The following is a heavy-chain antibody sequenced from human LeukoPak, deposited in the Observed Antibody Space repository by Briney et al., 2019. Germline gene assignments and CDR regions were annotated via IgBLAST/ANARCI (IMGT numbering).Heavy chain of an antibody. J-gene: IGHJ2*01. CDR2: ISAYNGNT. Sequence: ASVKVSCKASGYTFTNYGISWVRQAPGQGLEWMGWISAYNGNTNYAQKLQGRVTMTTDTSTSTAYMELRSLRSDDTAVYYCARLVSVYWYFDLWGRGTLVTVSS. D-gene: IGHD6-19*01. V-gene: IGHV1-18*01. CDR1: GYTFTNYG. CDR3: ARLVSVYWYFDL.